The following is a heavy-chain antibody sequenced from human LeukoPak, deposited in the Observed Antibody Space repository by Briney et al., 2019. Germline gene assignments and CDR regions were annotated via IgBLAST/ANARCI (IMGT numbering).Heavy chain of an antibody. V-gene: IGHV3-33*06. D-gene: IGHD4-11*01. CDR3: AKDAQRGFDYSNSLEH. J-gene: IGHJ5*02. Sequence: GGSLRLSCVASQFRFPFSHYGMHWVRQAPGRGLEWVAVIWSDGTNQYYADSVRGRFTISRDNSQNTVYLQMNSLRVEDTAVYFCAKDAQRGFDYSNSLEHWGQGTLVTVSS. CDR2: IWSDGTNQ. CDR1: QFRFPFSHYG.